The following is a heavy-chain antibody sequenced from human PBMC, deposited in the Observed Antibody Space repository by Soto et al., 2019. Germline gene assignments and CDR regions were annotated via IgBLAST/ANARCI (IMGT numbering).Heavy chain of an antibody. V-gene: IGHV4-34*01. CDR1: GGSFSGYY. D-gene: IGHD5-18*01. J-gene: IGHJ6*02. Sequence: PSETLSLTCAVYGGSFSGYYWSWIRQPPGKGLEWIGEINHSGSTNYNPSLKSRVTISVDTSKNQLSPSLRSVTAADTAVYFCARISSMDPYGYVNGGLDVWGQGTTVTVSS. CDR2: INHSGST. CDR3: ARISSMDPYGYVNGGLDV.